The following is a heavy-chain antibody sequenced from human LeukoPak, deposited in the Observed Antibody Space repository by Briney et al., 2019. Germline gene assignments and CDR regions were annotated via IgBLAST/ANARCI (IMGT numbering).Heavy chain of an antibody. J-gene: IGHJ4*02. D-gene: IGHD3-16*02. V-gene: IGHV3-21*06. CDR3: ARVNAGLRLGELSL. CDR1: GFTFSIYS. CDR2: ISSSSGSI. Sequence: GGSLRLSCAASGFTFSIYSMNWVRQAPGKGLEWVSSISSSSGSIYYADSVKGRFTVSRDNAKNSLYLQMNSLRAEDTAVYYCARVNAGLRLGELSLWGQGTLVTVSS.